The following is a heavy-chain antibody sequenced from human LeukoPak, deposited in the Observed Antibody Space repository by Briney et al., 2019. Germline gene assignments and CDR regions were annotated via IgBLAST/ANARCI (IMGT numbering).Heavy chain of an antibody. Sequence: WASVKVSCKVSGYTLTELSMHWVRQAPGKGLEWMGGFDPEDGETIYAQKFQGRVTMTEDTSTDTAYMELSSLRSEDTAVYYCAHSGFWSGGVDDYWGQGTLVTVSS. CDR2: FDPEDGET. CDR3: AHSGFWSGGVDDY. D-gene: IGHD3-3*01. J-gene: IGHJ4*02. CDR1: GYTLTELS. V-gene: IGHV1-24*01.